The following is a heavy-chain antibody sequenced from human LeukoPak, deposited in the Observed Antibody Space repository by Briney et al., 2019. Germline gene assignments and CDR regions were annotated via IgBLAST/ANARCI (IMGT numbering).Heavy chain of an antibody. CDR1: GYTFTSYG. J-gene: IGHJ4*02. Sequence: ASVKVSCKASGYTFTSYGISWVRQAPGQGLEWMGWISAYNGNTNYAQKLQGRVTMTTDTSTSTAYMELRSLRSDDTAVYYCARASRSIIAAAALVGYWGQGTLVTVSS. V-gene: IGHV1-18*01. CDR2: ISAYNGNT. CDR3: ARASRSIIAAAALVGY. D-gene: IGHD6-13*01.